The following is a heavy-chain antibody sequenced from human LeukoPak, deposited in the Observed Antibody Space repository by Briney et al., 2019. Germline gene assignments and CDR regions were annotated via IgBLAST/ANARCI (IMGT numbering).Heavy chain of an antibody. V-gene: IGHV1-24*01. J-gene: IGHJ6*02. D-gene: IGHD6-19*01. CDR3: ATDLKMSSGFYYYYYGMDV. CDR2: FDPEDGET. CDR1: GYTLTELS. Sequence: ASVRVSCKVSGYTLTELSMHWVRQAPGKGLEWKGGFDPEDGETIYAQKFQGRVTMTEDTSTDTAYMELSSLRSEDTAVYYCATDLKMSSGFYYYYYGMDVWGQGTTVTVSS.